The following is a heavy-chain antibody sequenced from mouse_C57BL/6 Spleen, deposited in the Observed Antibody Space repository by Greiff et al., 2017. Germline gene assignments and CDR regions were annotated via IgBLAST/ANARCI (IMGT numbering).Heavy chain of an antibody. CDR2: ISSGSSTI. V-gene: IGHV5-17*01. CDR1: GFTFSDYG. CDR3: ARPYCNYYAMDY. D-gene: IGHD6-5*01. J-gene: IGHJ4*01. Sequence: EVKLVESGGGLVKPGGSLKLSCAASGFTFSDYGMHWVRQAPEKGLEWVAYISSGSSTIYNADTVNGRFTISRDHAKNTPFQQITSLRSEDTAMYCVARPYCNYYAMDYWGQGTSVTVSS.